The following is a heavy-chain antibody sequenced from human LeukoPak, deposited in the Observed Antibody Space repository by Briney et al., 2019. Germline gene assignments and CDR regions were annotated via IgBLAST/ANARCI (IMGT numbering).Heavy chain of an antibody. Sequence: XGGSLRLSCAASGFSLSISWMHWVRHARGKGVVWVSLINSDASSTIYADSVKGRFTISIYIAKNTVYLQMNSLNPEDTSVYYCARDRFYIPYVWGKVTTVTFSS. D-gene: IGHD3-10*01. V-gene: IGHV3-74*01. CDR1: GFSLSISW. J-gene: IGHJ6*04. CDR2: INSDASST. CDR3: ARDRFYIPYV.